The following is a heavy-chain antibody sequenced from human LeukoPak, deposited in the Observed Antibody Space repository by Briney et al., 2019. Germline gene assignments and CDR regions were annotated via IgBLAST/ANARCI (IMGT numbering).Heavy chain of an antibody. V-gene: IGHV1-24*01. CDR3: AIFMVVTATPFDY. CDR1: GYTLTELS. Sequence: ASVKVSCKVSGYTLTELSKHWVRQAPGKGLEWMGGFDPEDGETIYAQKFQGRVTMTEDTSTDTAYMELSSLRSVDTAVYYCAIFMVVTATPFDYWGQGTLVTVSS. D-gene: IGHD2-21*02. J-gene: IGHJ4*02. CDR2: FDPEDGET.